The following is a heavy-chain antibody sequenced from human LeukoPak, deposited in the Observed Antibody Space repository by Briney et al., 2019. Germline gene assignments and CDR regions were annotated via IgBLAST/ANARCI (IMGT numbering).Heavy chain of an antibody. V-gene: IGHV1-18*01. CDR2: ISAYNGNT. Sequence: GASVKVSWKASGYTFTSYGISWVRQAPAQGLEWMGWISAYNGNTNYAQKLQGRVTMTTDTSTSTAYMELRSLRSDDTAVYYCARDNSDSSWSNTYYYYYYGMDVWGQGTTVTVSS. CDR1: GYTFTSYG. D-gene: IGHD6-13*01. CDR3: ARDNSDSSWSNTYYYYYYGMDV. J-gene: IGHJ6*02.